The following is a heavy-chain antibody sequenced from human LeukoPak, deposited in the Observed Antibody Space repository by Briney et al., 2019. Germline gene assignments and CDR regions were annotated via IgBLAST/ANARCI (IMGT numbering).Heavy chain of an antibody. D-gene: IGHD6-13*01. CDR1: GGSISSYY. V-gene: IGHV4-59*01. J-gene: IGHJ5*02. CDR3: ARVPLADGNNWFDP. Sequence: SETLSLTCTVSGGSISSYYWSWIRQPPGKGLEWIGYIYYSGSTTCNPSLKSRVTISVDTSKNQFSLNLSSVTAADTAVYYCARVPLADGNNWFDPWGQGTLVTVSS. CDR2: IYYSGST.